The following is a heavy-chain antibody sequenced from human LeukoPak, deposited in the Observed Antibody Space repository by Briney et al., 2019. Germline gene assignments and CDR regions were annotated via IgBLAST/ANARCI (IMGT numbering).Heavy chain of an antibody. CDR3: ATASRYQLEPYYYYYYGMDV. CDR2: FDPEDGET. J-gene: IGHJ6*02. D-gene: IGHD2-2*01. CDR1: GYTLTELS. Sequence: GASVKLSCKVSGYTLTELSMHWVRQAPGKGLEWMGGFDPEDGETIYAQKFQGRVTMTEDTSTDTAYMELSSLRSEDTAVYYCATASRYQLEPYYYYYYGMDVWGQGTTVTVSS. V-gene: IGHV1-24*01.